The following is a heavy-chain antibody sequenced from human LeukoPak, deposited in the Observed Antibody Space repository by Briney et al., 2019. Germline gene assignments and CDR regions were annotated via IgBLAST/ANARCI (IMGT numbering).Heavy chain of an antibody. J-gene: IGHJ5*02. CDR3: ARADSGYCSGGSCPNWFDP. V-gene: IGHV4-30-4*02. D-gene: IGHD2-15*01. CDR2: IYYSGST. Sequence: SETLSLTCTVSGGSISSGDYYWSWIRQPPGKGLGWIGYIYYSGSTYYNPSLKSRVTISVDTSKNQFSLKLSSVTAADTAVYYCARADSGYCSGGSCPNWFDPWGQGTLATVSS. CDR1: GGSISSGDYY.